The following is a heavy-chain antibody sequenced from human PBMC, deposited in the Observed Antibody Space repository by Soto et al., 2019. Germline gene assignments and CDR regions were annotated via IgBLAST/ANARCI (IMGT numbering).Heavy chain of an antibody. Sequence: PEETLSLTCAVYGGSFSGYYWSWIRQPPGKGLEWIGEINHSGSTNYNPSLKSRVTISVDTSKNQFSLKLSSVTAADTAVYYCARLYGSGSYYTYYYYGMDVWGQGTTVTVS. V-gene: IGHV4-34*01. CDR2: INHSGST. CDR3: ARLYGSGSYYTYYYYGMDV. J-gene: IGHJ6*02. CDR1: GGSFSGYY. D-gene: IGHD3-10*01.